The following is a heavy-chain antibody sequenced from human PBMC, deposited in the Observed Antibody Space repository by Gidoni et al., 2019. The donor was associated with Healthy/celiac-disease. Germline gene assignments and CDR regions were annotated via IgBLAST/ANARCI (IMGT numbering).Heavy chain of an antibody. Sequence: QVQLVESGGGVVQPGRSLRLSCAASGFTFSSYGMHWVRQAPGKGLEWVAVISYDGSNKYDADSVKGRFTISRDNSKNTLYLQMNSLRAEDTAVYYCAKEALEGELSLSVHFDYWGQGTLVTVSS. J-gene: IGHJ4*02. CDR1: GFTFSSYG. CDR3: AKEALEGELSLSVHFDY. CDR2: ISYDGSNK. V-gene: IGHV3-30*18. D-gene: IGHD3-16*02.